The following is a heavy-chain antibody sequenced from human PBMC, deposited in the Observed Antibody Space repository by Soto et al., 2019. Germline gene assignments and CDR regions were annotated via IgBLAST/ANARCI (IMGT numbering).Heavy chain of an antibody. CDR1: GGSISSYY. CDR2: IYYSGST. CDR3: ARGSTKKNLFDY. J-gene: IGHJ5*01. D-gene: IGHD1-26*01. V-gene: IGHV4-59*01. Sequence: QVQLQESGPGLVKPSETLSLTCSVSGGSISSYYWSWIRQPPGKGLKWIGYIYYSGSTNFNPSLKSRVTISVDMSKNQFALKLTSVTAADTAVYYCARGSTKKNLFDYWGQGTLVTVSS.